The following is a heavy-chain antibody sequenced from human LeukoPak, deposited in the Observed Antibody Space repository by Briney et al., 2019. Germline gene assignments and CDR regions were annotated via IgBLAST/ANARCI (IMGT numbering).Heavy chain of an antibody. D-gene: IGHD1-26*01. J-gene: IGHJ3*02. CDR1: GYTFTSYY. Sequence: GASVKVSCKASGYTFTSYYMHWVRQAPGQGLEWMGIINPSGGSTSYAQKFQGRVTMTRDMSTSTVYMELSSLRSEDTAVYYCAKDLVVGATSHGAFDIWGQGTVVTVSS. CDR3: AKDLVVGATSHGAFDI. V-gene: IGHV1-46*01. CDR2: INPSGGST.